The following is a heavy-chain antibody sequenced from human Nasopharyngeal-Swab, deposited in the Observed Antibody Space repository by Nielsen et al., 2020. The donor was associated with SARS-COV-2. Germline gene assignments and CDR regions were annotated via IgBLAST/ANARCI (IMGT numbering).Heavy chain of an antibody. CDR2: IYPGDSDT. CDR1: GYSFTSYW. Sequence: GESRKISCQGSGYSFTSYWIGWVRQRPGKGLEWMGIIYPGDSDTRYSPSFQGQVTISADKSISTAYLQWSSLKASDTAMYYCARSMPSRYYYYGMDVWGQGTTVTVSS. J-gene: IGHJ6*02. CDR3: ARSMPSRYYYYGMDV. D-gene: IGHD2-2*01. V-gene: IGHV5-51*01.